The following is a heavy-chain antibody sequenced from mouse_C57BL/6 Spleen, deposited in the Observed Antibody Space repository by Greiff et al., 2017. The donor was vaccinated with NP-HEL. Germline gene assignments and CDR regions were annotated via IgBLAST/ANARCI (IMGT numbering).Heavy chain of an antibody. CDR2: IYPGSGST. J-gene: IGHJ1*03. Sequence: QVQLQQPGAELVKPGASVKMSCKASGYTFTSYWITWVKQRPGQGLEWIGDIYPGSGSTNYNEKFKSKATLTVDTSSSTAYMQLSSLTSEDSAVYYCARRAFTVVYWYFDVWGTGTTVTVSS. D-gene: IGHD2-12*01. CDR3: ARRAFTVVYWYFDV. V-gene: IGHV1-55*01. CDR1: GYTFTSYW.